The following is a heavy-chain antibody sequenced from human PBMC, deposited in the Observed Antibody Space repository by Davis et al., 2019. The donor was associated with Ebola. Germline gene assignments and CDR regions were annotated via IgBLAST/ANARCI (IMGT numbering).Heavy chain of an antibody. V-gene: IGHV3-23*01. J-gene: IGHJ5*02. CDR1: GFIFSSYA. Sequence: GESLTISSASSGFIFSSYAMSCVRQAPGKGLEWVSSISVRSITYHAASVKGRFTISRDNSKNTLYLQMNSLRAEDTAVYYCAKVRPPTTVTTGWFDPWGQGTLVTVSS. CDR3: AKVRPPTTVTTGWFDP. D-gene: IGHD4-17*01. CDR2: ISVRSIT.